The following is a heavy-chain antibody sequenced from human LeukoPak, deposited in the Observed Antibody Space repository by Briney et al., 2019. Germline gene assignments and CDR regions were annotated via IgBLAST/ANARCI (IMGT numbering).Heavy chain of an antibody. CDR1: GFTFSNAW. Sequence: NPGGSLRLSCAASGFTFSNAWMSWVRQAPGKGLEWVGRIKSKTDGETTDYAAPVKGRFTISRDDSKNTLYLQMNSLKTEDTAVYYCTTGTAVAGSDYWGQGTLVTVSS. J-gene: IGHJ4*02. D-gene: IGHD6-19*01. V-gene: IGHV3-15*01. CDR2: IKSKTDGETT. CDR3: TTGTAVAGSDY.